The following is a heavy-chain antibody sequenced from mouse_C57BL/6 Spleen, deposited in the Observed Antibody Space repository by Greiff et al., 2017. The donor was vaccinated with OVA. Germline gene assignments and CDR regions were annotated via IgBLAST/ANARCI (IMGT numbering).Heavy chain of an antibody. CDR3: ARGRYGSRNWDLDV. J-gene: IGHJ1*03. V-gene: IGHV1-85*01. CDR2: IYPRGGST. CDR1: GYTFTSYD. D-gene: IGHD1-1*01. Sequence: QVQLQQSGPELVKPGASVKLSCKASGYTFTSYDIDWVKQRPGQGLEWIGWIYPRGGSTKYNEKFKGKATLTVDPSSSTAYMELHSRTCEESAVDFCARGRYGSRNWDLDVWGTGTTVTVSS.